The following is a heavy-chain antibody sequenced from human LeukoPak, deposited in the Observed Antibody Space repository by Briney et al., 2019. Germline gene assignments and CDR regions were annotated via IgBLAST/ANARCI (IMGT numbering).Heavy chain of an antibody. D-gene: IGHD4-17*01. CDR3: ANTPLYGDYVPGGAFGI. Sequence: GGSLRLSCAASGFTFSSYAMSWVRQAPGKGLEWVSAISGSGGSTYYADSVKGRFTISRDNSKNTLYLQMNSLRAEDTAVYYCANTPLYGDYVPGGAFGIWGQGTMVTVSS. V-gene: IGHV3-23*01. J-gene: IGHJ3*02. CDR2: ISGSGGST. CDR1: GFTFSSYA.